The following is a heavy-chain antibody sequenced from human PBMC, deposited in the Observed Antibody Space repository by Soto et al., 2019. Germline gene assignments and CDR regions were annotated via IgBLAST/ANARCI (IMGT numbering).Heavy chain of an antibody. D-gene: IGHD2-8*01. J-gene: IGHJ6*02. CDR3: ATMGHCSNGVCSYYYYGMDV. Sequence: EVQLVESGGGLVKPGGSLRLSCGASGFTFSHAWMNWVRQAPGKGLEWVGRIKSKIDGGTSDYAAPVKGRFSISRDDSKDTRVLQMNSLKTEDTAVYFCATMGHCSNGVCSYYYYGMDVWGLGTTVTVSS. CDR2: IKSKIDGGTS. V-gene: IGHV3-15*07. CDR1: GFTFSHAW.